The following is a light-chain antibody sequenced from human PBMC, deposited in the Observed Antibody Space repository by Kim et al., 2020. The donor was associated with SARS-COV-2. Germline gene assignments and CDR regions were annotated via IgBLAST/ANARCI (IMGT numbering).Light chain of an antibody. CDR1: SLRSYY. V-gene: IGLV3-19*01. CDR2: GKN. CDR3: NSRDSNNNVV. J-gene: IGLJ2*01. Sequence: VALGQTVRITCQGDSLRSYYATWYQQRPGQAPILVIYGKNNRPSGIPDRFSGSSSGNTASLTITGTQAGDEADYYCNSRDSNNNVVFGGGTKVTVL.